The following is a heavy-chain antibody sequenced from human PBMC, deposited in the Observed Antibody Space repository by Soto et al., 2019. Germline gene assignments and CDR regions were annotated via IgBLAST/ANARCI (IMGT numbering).Heavy chain of an antibody. CDR2: IYPGDSDT. D-gene: IGHD3-22*01. CDR3: ARRNGYYYDSSGYFPSNWFDP. CDR1: GYSSTSYW. V-gene: IGHV5-51*01. Sequence: PGESLKISCKGSGYSSTSYWIGWVRQMPGKGLEWMGIIYPGDSDTRYSPSFQGQVTISADKSISTAYLQWSSLKASDTAMYYCARRNGYYYDSSGYFPSNWFDPWGQGTLVTVSS. J-gene: IGHJ5*02.